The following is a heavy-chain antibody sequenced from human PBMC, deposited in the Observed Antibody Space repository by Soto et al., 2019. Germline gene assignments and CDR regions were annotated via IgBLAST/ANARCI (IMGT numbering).Heavy chain of an antibody. CDR3: ARDGRSSYNSGWYYFDY. CDR1: GYTFTSYY. Sequence: ASGKVSCKASGYTFTSYYMHWVLQPPGQGLEWMGIINPSGGSTSYAQKFQGSVTMTRDTSTSTVYMELSSLRSEDTAVYYCARDGRSSYNSGWYYFDYWGQGTLVTVSS. CDR2: INPSGGST. D-gene: IGHD6-19*01. V-gene: IGHV1-46*01. J-gene: IGHJ4*02.